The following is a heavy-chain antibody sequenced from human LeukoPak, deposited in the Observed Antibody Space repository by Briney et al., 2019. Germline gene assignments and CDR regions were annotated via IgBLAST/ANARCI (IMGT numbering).Heavy chain of an antibody. D-gene: IGHD3-22*01. V-gene: IGHV4-59*08. CDR1: GGSIGSYY. J-gene: IGHJ4*02. Sequence: PSETLSLTCTVSGGSIGSYYWSWIRQPPGKGLEWIGYIYYSGSTNYNPSLKSRVTMSVDTSKNQFSLKLNSVTAADTAVYYCVRHDRLATYYYDTSGPSYFDHWGQGTLVTVSS. CDR3: VRHDRLATYYYDTSGPSYFDH. CDR2: IYYSGST.